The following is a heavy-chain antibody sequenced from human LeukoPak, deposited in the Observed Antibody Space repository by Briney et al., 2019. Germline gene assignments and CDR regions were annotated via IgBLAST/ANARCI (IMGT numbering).Heavy chain of an antibody. J-gene: IGHJ6*02. CDR1: GGSISSYY. D-gene: IGHD3-16*01. CDR3: AREDVSRMDV. CDR2: IYYSGST. Sequence: SETLSLTCTVSGGSISSYYWGWICQPPGKGLEWIGSIYYSGSTYYNPSLKSRVTISVDTSKNQFSLKLSSVTAADTAVYYCAREDVSRMDVWGQGTTVTVSS. V-gene: IGHV4-39*07.